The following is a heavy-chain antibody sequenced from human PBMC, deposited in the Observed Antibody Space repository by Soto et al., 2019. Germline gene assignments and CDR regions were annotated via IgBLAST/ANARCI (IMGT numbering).Heavy chain of an antibody. V-gene: IGHV4-59*01. J-gene: IGHJ5*02. CDR2: IYYSGST. D-gene: IGHD5-12*01. CDR3: ARDSVIGKDGYKYNWFDP. Sequence: PSETLSLTCTVSGGSISSYYWSWIRQPPGKGLEWIGYIYYSGSTNYNPSLKSRVTISVDTSKNQFSLKLSSVTAADTAVYYCARDSVIGKDGYKYNWFDPWGQGTLVTVSS. CDR1: GGSISSYY.